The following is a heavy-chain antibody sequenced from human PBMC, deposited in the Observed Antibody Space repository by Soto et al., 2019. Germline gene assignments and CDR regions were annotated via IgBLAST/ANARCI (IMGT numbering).Heavy chain of an antibody. J-gene: IGHJ3*02. CDR2: ISSSSSTI. CDR3: ARGQSGSYRLGSGAFDI. Sequence: GGSLGLSCAASGFSLSSYSMNWVRQAPGKGLEWVSYISSSSSTIYYADSVKGRFTISRDNAKNSLYLQMNSLRAEDTAVYYCARGQSGSYRLGSGAFDIWGQGTMVTVSS. CDR1: GFSLSSYS. D-gene: IGHD1-26*01. V-gene: IGHV3-48*01.